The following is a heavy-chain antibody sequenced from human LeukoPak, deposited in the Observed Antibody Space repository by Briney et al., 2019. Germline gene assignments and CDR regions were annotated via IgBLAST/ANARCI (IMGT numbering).Heavy chain of an antibody. V-gene: IGHV3-23*01. CDR3: AKAGFRTGYSEFDY. CDR2: LSGSGTST. D-gene: IGHD3/OR15-3a*01. Sequence: GGSRRLSCAASGLTFNNYAMSWVRQAPGKGLEWVSALSGSGTSTYYADSVKGRFTISRDNSKNTVHLQMNSLRAEDTAVYYCAKAGFRTGYSEFDYWGQGTLVTVSS. CDR1: GLTFNNYA. J-gene: IGHJ4*02.